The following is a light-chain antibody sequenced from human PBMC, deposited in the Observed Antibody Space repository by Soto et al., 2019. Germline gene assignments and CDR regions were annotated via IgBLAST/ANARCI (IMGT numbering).Light chain of an antibody. J-gene: IGKJ4*01. V-gene: IGKV1-5*03. Sequence: DIQMTQPPSTLSASVGDRVTITCRASQSISSWLAWYQQKPGKAPKLLIYKASSLESGVPSRFSGSGSGTEFTLTISSLQPDDFATYYCQQYNSHFGGGTKVEIK. CDR3: QQYNSH. CDR1: QSISSW. CDR2: KAS.